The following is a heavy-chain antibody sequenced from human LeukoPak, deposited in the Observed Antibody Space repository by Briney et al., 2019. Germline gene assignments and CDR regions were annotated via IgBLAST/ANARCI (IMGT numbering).Heavy chain of an antibody. Sequence: GGSLRLSCAASGFSFSTTWMHWVRQPPGQGLVWVARITSDGTSTSYAESVKGRFTISRDNAKNTLYLQMSSLRAEDTAVYYCARDLGQYYDTSDNWFDPWGQGTLVTVSS. CDR2: ITSDGTST. J-gene: IGHJ5*02. D-gene: IGHD3-22*01. CDR3: ARDLGQYYDTSDNWFDP. CDR1: GFSFSTTW. V-gene: IGHV3-74*03.